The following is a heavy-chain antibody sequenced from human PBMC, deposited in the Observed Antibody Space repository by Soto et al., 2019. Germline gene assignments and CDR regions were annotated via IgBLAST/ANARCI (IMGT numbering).Heavy chain of an antibody. CDR2: IYYSGST. Sequence: SETLSLTCTVSGYSISSSNWWGWIRQPPGKGLEWIGYIYYSGSTYYNPSLKSRVTMSIDTSKNQFSLKLSSVTALDTAVYYCARTMGGYESFDYWGQGTLVTVSS. CDR1: GYSISSSNW. J-gene: IGHJ4*02. D-gene: IGHD5-12*01. V-gene: IGHV4-28*01. CDR3: ARTMGGYESFDY.